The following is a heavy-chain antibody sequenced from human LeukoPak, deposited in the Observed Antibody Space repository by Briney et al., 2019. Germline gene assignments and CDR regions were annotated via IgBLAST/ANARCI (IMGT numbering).Heavy chain of an antibody. J-gene: IGHJ6*03. CDR2: ISAYNGNT. CDR1: GYTFTSYG. Sequence: ASVKVSCKASGYTFTSYGISWVRQAPGQGLEWMGWISAYNGNTNYAQKLQGRVTMTTDTSTSTAYMELRSLSSDDTAVYYCARVPYCSGGSCYLLGYYYYMDVWGKGTTVTVSS. V-gene: IGHV1-18*01. CDR3: ARVPYCSGGSCYLLGYYYYMDV. D-gene: IGHD2-15*01.